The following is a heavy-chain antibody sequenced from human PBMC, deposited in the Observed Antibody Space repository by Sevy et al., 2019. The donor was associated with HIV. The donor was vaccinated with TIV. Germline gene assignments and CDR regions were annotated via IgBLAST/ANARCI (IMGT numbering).Heavy chain of an antibody. D-gene: IGHD3-22*01. CDR2: ISWNSGSI. J-gene: IGHJ4*02. CDR1: GFTFDDYA. Sequence: GGSLRLSCAASGFTFDDYAMHWVRQAPGKGLEWVSGISWNSGSIGYADSVKGRFTISRDNAKNSLYRQMNSLRAEDTALYYCAKDGYSSGWSSYYYDSSGYYDCWGQGTLVTVSS. V-gene: IGHV3-9*01. CDR3: AKDGYSSGWSSYYYDSSGYYDC.